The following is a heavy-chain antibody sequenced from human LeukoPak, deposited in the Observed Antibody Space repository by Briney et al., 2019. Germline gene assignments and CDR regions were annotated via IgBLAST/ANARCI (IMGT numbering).Heavy chain of an antibody. CDR3: ARDTAPYYYDSSGYSNWFDP. CDR1: GFTFSSYG. J-gene: IGHJ5*02. D-gene: IGHD3-22*01. V-gene: IGHV3-33*01. Sequence: GRSLRLSCAASGFTFSSYGMHWVRQAPGKGLEWVAVMWYDGSNKYYADSVKGRFTISRDNSKNTLYLQMNSLRAEDTAVYYCARDTAPYYYDSSGYSNWFDPWGQGTLVTVSS. CDR2: MWYDGSNK.